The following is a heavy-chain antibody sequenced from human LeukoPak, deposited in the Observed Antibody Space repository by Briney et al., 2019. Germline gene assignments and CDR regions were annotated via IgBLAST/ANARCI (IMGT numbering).Heavy chain of an antibody. CDR2: INHSGST. CDR3: ARSSEGRYYYDSSGFSYYYYYMDV. J-gene: IGHJ6*03. Sequence: PSETLSLTCAVYGGSFSGYYWSWIRQPPGKGLEWIGEINHSGSTNYNPSLRSRVTISVDTSKNQFSLKLSSVTAADTAVYYCARSSEGRYYYDSSGFSYYYYYMDVWGKGTTVTISS. V-gene: IGHV4-34*01. D-gene: IGHD3-22*01. CDR1: GGSFSGYY.